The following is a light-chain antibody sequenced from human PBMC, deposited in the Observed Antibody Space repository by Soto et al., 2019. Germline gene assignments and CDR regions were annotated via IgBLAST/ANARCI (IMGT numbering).Light chain of an antibody. Sequence: SVLPQTASVSGSPGHSITISCTGTSNDVGSYDYVSWYQHHAGKAPKLMIYEVSIRPSGVSNRFSASKSGNTASLTISGLQAEDEADYYCCSYATSSTFVFGTGTKVTVL. CDR3: CSYATSSTFV. J-gene: IGLJ1*01. CDR2: EVS. V-gene: IGLV2-14*01. CDR1: SNDVGSYDY.